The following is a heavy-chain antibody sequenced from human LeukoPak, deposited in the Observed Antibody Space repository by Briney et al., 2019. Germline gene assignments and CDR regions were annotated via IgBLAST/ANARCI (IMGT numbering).Heavy chain of an antibody. J-gene: IGHJ5*02. CDR1: GGSFNNAAYY. V-gene: IGHV4-31*03. Sequence: PSETLSLTCTVSGGSFNNAAYYWSWIRQHPGKGLEWIGHIDYRGSTYYNPSLKSRVTISVDTSKDQFSLKLSSVTAADTAVYYCARAATVTDNWFDLWGQGTLVTVSS. CDR2: IDYRGST. D-gene: IGHD4-17*01. CDR3: ARAATVTDNWFDL.